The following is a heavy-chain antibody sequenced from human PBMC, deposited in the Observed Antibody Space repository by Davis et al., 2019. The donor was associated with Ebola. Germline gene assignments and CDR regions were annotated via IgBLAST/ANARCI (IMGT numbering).Heavy chain of an antibody. V-gene: IGHV4-59*01. CDR3: AREETYSGTYYIDY. CDR1: GGSISSFS. CDR2: IYYRGRT. D-gene: IGHD1-26*01. Sequence: GSLRLSCTVPGGSISSFSWSWIRQPPGKGLAWPCSIYYRGRTNYNPSLKSRVTISVDMSKNQFSLKLSSVTAADTAVYYCAREETYSGTYYIDYWGQGTLVTVSS. J-gene: IGHJ4*02.